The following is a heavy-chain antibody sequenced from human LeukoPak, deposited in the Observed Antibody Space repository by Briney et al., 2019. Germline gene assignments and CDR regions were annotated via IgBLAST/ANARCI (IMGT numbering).Heavy chain of an antibody. CDR2: INHSGST. CDR1: GGSISSSNW. Sequence: SGTLSLTCAVSGGSISSSNWWSWVRQPPGKGLEWIGEINHSGSTNYNPSLKSRVTISVDTSKNQFSLKLSSVTAADTAVYYCARGSSGGDYWGQGTLVTVSS. V-gene: IGHV4-4*02. D-gene: IGHD6-19*01. J-gene: IGHJ4*02. CDR3: ARGSSGGDY.